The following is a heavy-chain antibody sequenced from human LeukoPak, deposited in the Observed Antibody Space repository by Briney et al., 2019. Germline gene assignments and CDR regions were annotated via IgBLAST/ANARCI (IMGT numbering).Heavy chain of an antibody. D-gene: IGHD2-15*01. CDR1: GYTFTSYY. CDR3: ASNPEVVVGATKPQYYFDY. Sequence: ASVEVSCKASGYTFTSYYMHWVRQAPGQGLEWMGIINPSGGSTSYAQKFQGRVTMTRDTSTSTVYMELSSLRSEDTAVYYCASNPEVVVGATKPQYYFDYWGQGTLVTVSS. V-gene: IGHV1-46*01. J-gene: IGHJ4*02. CDR2: INPSGGST.